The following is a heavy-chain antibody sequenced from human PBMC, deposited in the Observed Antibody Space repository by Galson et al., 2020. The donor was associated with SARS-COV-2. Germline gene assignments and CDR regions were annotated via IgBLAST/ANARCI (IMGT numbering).Heavy chain of an antibody. Sequence: GGSLRLSCAASAFTFSSSAMSCVRQAPGKGLDSVSPISGSGGSTYYADSVKGRFTISRDNSKNTLYLQMNSLRAEDTAVYYCAKDRVEGSGWVDAFDIWGQGTMVTVSS. J-gene: IGHJ3*02. V-gene: IGHV3-23*01. CDR3: AKDRVEGSGWVDAFDI. CDR2: ISGSGGST. D-gene: IGHD6-19*01. CDR1: AFTFSSSA.